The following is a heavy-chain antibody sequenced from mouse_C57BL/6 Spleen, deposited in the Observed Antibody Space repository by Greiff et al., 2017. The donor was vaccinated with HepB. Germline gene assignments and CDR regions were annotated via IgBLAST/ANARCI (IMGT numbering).Heavy chain of an antibody. J-gene: IGHJ4*01. V-gene: IGHV1-26*01. CDR1: GYTFTDYY. D-gene: IGHD1-3*01. CDR3: AKRDDQRREWYSYAIEC. CDR2: INPNNGGT. Sequence: VQLQQSGPELVKPGASVKISCKASGYTFTDYYMNWVKQSHGKSLEWIGDINPNNGGTSYNQKFKGKATLTVDKSSSTAYMELRRLTSEYAAVYYCAKRDDQRREWYSYAIECWGQGTSVTVSS.